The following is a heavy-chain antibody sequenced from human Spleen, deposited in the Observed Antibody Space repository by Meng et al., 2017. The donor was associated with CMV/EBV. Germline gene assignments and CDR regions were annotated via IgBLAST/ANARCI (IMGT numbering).Heavy chain of an antibody. CDR3: ARHQRGGSPATFDF. J-gene: IGHJ4*02. V-gene: IGHV4-39*01. CDR2: IYYSGST. CDR1: GGSITSSNYY. D-gene: IGHD2-15*01. Sequence: SETLSLTCTVSGGSITSSNYYWGWIRQPPGKGLEWIGNIYYSGSTYYSPSLKSRVTISVDTSKNQFSLKLSSVTAADTAVYYCARHQRGGSPATFDFWGQETLVTVSS.